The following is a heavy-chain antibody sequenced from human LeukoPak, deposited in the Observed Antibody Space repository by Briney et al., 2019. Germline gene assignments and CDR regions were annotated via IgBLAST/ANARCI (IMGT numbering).Heavy chain of an antibody. Sequence: SGPTLMNPTQTLTLTCTFSGFSLSTSGMCVSWIRQPPGKALESLARIDWDDDKYYSTSLKTRLTISKDTSKNQVVLTMTNMDPVDTATYYCARSYSSSWLYYYYGMDVWGQGTTVTVSS. CDR3: ARSYSSSWLYYYYGMDV. J-gene: IGHJ6*02. CDR1: GFSLSTSGMC. CDR2: IDWDDDK. V-gene: IGHV2-70*11. D-gene: IGHD6-13*01.